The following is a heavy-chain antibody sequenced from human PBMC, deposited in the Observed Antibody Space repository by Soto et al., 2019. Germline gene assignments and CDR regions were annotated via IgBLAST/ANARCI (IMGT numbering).Heavy chain of an antibody. CDR1: GFTFSSYA. CDR3: ARIAGSRPIAAAGIDY. CDR2: ITYDGSNK. V-gene: IGHV3-30-3*01. D-gene: IGHD6-13*01. J-gene: IGHJ4*02. Sequence: GGSLRLSCAASGFTFSSYAMRWVRQAPGKGLEWVSVITYDGSNKYYADSVKGRFTISRDNSKNTLYLQMNSLRAEDTAVYYCARIAGSRPIAAAGIDYWGQGTLVTVSS.